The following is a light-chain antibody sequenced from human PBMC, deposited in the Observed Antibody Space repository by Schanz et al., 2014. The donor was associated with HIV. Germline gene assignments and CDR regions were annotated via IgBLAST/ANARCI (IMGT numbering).Light chain of an antibody. CDR2: GAS. V-gene: IGKV3-20*01. CDR1: QSVKSNF. J-gene: IGKJ4*01. Sequence: EIVLTQSPGTLSLSPGERGTLSCRASQSVKSNFIGWYQQKPGQAPRLLIFGASNRATGIPDRFSGGESGTDFTLTISRVEPEDYAVYSCQQYGSSPLTFGGGTKVEMK. CDR3: QQYGSSPLT.